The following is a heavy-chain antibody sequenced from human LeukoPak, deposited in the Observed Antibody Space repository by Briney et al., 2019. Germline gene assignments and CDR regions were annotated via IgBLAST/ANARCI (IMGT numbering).Heavy chain of an antibody. Sequence: GRSLRLSCAASGFTFDDYGMHWVRQAPGKGLEWVSGISWNSGSIGYADPVEGRFTISRDNAKNSLYLQMNSLRAEDTALYYCAKAPRGNDDYFDYWGQGTLVTVSS. J-gene: IGHJ4*02. CDR1: GFTFDDYG. V-gene: IGHV3-9*01. CDR3: AKAPRGNDDYFDY. D-gene: IGHD3-16*01. CDR2: ISWNSGSI.